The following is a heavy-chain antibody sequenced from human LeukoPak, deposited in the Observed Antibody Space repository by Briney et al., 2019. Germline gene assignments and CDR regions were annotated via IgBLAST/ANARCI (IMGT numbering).Heavy chain of an antibody. CDR3: ASPRSLTGTIDY. CDR2: INPNSGGT. D-gene: IGHD1-1*01. J-gene: IGHJ4*02. CDR1: GYTFTGYY. Sequence: ASVKVSCKASGYTFTGYYMHWVRQAPGQGLEWMGWINPNSGGTNYAQKFQGRVTVTRDTSISTAYMELSRLRSDDTAVYYCASPRSLTGTIDYWGQGTLVTVSS. V-gene: IGHV1-2*02.